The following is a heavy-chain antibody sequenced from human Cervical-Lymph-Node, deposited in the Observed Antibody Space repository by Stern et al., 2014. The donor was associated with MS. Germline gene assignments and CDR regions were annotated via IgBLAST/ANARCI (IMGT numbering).Heavy chain of an antibody. D-gene: IGHD6-25*01. CDR3: ARGESSGYYYYYYGMDV. CDR1: GYTFTGYY. V-gene: IGHV1-2*04. Sequence: QVQLVQSGAEVKKPGASVKVSCKASGYTFTGYYMHWVRKAPGQGIEWMGWINPNSGGTNYAQKCQGWVTMTRDTSISTAYMELSRLRSDDTAVYYCARGESSGYYYYYYGMDVWGQGTTVTVSS. J-gene: IGHJ6*02. CDR2: INPNSGGT.